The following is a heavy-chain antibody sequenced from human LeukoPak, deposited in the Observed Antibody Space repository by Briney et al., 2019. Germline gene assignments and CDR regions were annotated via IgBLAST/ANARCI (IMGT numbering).Heavy chain of an antibody. CDR3: ARTTTVTREYFQH. CDR1: GGTFSSYT. J-gene: IGHJ1*01. V-gene: IGHV1-69*02. CDR2: IIPVLGIA. D-gene: IGHD4-11*01. Sequence: SVKVSCKASGGTFSSYTIRWVRQAPGQGLQWMGRIIPVLGIANYAQKFQGRVTITADKSTSTAYMELSSLRSEDTAVYYCARTTTVTREYFQHWGQGTLVTVSS.